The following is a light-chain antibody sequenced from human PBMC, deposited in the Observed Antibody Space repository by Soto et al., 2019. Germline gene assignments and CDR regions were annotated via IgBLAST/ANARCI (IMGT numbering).Light chain of an antibody. V-gene: IGLV2-23*01. CDR3: CSYAGSFYV. J-gene: IGLJ1*01. CDR2: EGS. Sequence: QYALTQPASVSGSPGQSITISCTGTSIDVGSYNLVSWYQQHPGKAPKLMIYEGSKRPSGVSNRFSGSKSGNTASLTISGLQAEDEADYYCCSYAGSFYVFGTGTKVTVL. CDR1: SIDVGSYNL.